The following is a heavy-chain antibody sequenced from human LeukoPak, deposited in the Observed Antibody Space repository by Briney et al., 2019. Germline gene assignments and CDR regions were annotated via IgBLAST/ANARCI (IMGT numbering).Heavy chain of an antibody. J-gene: IGHJ4*02. D-gene: IGHD1-26*01. Sequence: SETVSLTCTVSGGSISSSSYYWGWIRQPPGKGLEWIGSIYYSGSTYYNPSLKSRVTISVDTSKNQFSLKLSSVTAADTAVYYCARQVGATEHDYWGQGTLVTVSS. CDR3: ARQVGATEHDY. CDR2: IYYSGST. V-gene: IGHV4-39*01. CDR1: GGSISSSSYY.